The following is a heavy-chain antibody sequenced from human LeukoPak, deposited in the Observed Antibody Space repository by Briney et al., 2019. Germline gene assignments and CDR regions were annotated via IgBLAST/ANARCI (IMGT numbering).Heavy chain of an antibody. D-gene: IGHD2-2*02. J-gene: IGHJ6*02. CDR2: IIPVVGVE. CDR1: GGTFNKNA. Sequence: GSSVKVSCKVSGGTFNKNAITWVRQAPGQGLEWMGRIIPVVGVEHYAQKFQGRLTINADWSSSTAYMELSNLRSEDTAVYYCARVQAVGVPVAIDAYHDYGMDVWGQGTTVTVSS. V-gene: IGHV1-69*04. CDR3: ARVQAVGVPVAIDAYHDYGMDV.